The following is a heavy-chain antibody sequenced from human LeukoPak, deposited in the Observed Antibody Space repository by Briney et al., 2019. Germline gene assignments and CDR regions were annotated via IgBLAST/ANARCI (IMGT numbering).Heavy chain of an antibody. CDR3: ARGQQLVEGRIINNWFDP. J-gene: IGHJ5*02. V-gene: IGHV4-38-2*02. D-gene: IGHD6-13*01. CDR1: GYSISNDYY. CDR2: IYHSGTT. Sequence: SETLSLTCTVSGYSISNDYYWTWLRQPPGKGLEWIGGIYHSGTTYYNPSLKSRVSISLDTSKTQFSLKLSPVTAADTAVYYCARGQQLVEGRIINNWFDPWGQGTLVTVSS.